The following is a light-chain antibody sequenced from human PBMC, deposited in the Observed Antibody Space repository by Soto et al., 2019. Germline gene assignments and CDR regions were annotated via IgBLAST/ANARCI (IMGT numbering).Light chain of an antibody. CDR3: CSYAGSTTVL. V-gene: IGLV2-23*01. CDR1: SNDVGSYNL. CDR2: EGS. Sequence: QSVLTQPASVSGSPGQSITISCTGTSNDVGSYNLVSWYQQHPGKAPKVIIFEGSKRPSGVSSRFSASKSGNTASLTISGLQAEDEADYYCCSYAGSTTVLFGGGTRLTVL. J-gene: IGLJ2*01.